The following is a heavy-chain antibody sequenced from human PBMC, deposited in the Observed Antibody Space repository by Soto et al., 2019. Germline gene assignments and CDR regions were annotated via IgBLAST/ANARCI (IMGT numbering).Heavy chain of an antibody. Sequence: GGSLRLSCAASGFTFDDYGMSWVRQAPGKGLEWVSGINSNGGSTGYADSVKGRFTISRDNAKNSLYLQMNNLRAEDTGLYYWARSASPPYDGSGFVGEFDYWGQGTLVTVSS. V-gene: IGHV3-20*04. J-gene: IGHJ4*02. D-gene: IGHD3-22*01. CDR1: GFTFDDYG. CDR2: INSNGGST. CDR3: ARSASPPYDGSGFVGEFDY.